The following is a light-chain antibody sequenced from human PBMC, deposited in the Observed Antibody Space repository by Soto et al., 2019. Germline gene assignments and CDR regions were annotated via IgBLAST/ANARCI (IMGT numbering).Light chain of an antibody. Sequence: SGLTQPPSVSAAPGQKVTISCSGSSSDIGRNYVSWYKHLPRTAPKLLIYENYKRPSGIPDRFSGSKSGTSATLGITGLQTGDEADYYCGTWDSSLTTFVFGTGTKVTVL. CDR2: ENY. J-gene: IGLJ1*01. V-gene: IGLV1-51*02. CDR1: SSDIGRNY. CDR3: GTWDSSLTTFV.